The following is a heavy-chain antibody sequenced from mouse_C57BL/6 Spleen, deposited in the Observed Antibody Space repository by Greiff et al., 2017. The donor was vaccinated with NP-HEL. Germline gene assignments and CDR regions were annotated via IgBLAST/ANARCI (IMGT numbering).Heavy chain of an antibody. D-gene: IGHD1-1*01. V-gene: IGHV2-6-1*01. CDR3: ARHNSSSYVDWYFDV. Sequence: QVQLQQSGPGLVAPSQSLSITCTVSGFSLTSYGVHWVRQPPGKGLEWLVVIWSDGSTTYNSALKSRLSISKDNSKSQVFLKMNSLQTDDTAMYYCARHNSSSYVDWYFDVWGTGTTVTVSS. J-gene: IGHJ1*03. CDR1: GFSLTSYG. CDR2: IWSDGST.